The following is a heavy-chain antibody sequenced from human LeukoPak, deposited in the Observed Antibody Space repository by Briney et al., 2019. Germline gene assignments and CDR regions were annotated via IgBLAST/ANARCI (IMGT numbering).Heavy chain of an antibody. CDR1: GFIVSSNY. CDR3: ARHGSGSELFDY. V-gene: IGHV3-53*05. Sequence: GSLRLSFAASGFIVSSNYMSWVRQAPGKGLEWVSVIYSGGSTYYAYSVKGRFTISRDTSKNTLYLQTNRHRAEDTAVYYCARHGSGSELFDYWGQGTLVTVSS. J-gene: IGHJ4*02. CDR2: IYSGGST. D-gene: IGHD3-10*01.